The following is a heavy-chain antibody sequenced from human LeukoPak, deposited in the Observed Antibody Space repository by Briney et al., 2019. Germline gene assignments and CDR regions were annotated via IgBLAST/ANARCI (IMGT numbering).Heavy chain of an antibody. D-gene: IGHD5-24*01. CDR3: ARVRRDGYDELDY. CDR2: IIPILGIA. CDR1: GGTFSSYT. V-gene: IGHV1-69*02. J-gene: IGHJ4*02. Sequence: SVKVSCKASGGTFSSYTISWVRLAPGQGLEWMGRIIPILGIANYAQKFQGRVTITADKSTSTAYMELSSLRSEDTAVYYCARVRRDGYDELDYWGQGTLVTVSS.